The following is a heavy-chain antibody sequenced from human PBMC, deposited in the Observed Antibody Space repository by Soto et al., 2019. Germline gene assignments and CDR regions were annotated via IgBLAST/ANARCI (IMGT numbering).Heavy chain of an antibody. CDR3: ARVPVAGTPVKFDY. J-gene: IGHJ4*02. D-gene: IGHD6-19*01. V-gene: IGHV1-18*01. CDR1: GYIFTSFG. CDR2: ISAYNGDT. Sequence: GGSVKVSCKASGYIFTSFGISWVRQAPGQGLEWMGWISAYNGDTDHEQKLQGRVTMTTDTSTSTAYMELRSLSSDDTAVYYCARVPVAGTPVKFDYWGQGTLVTSPQ.